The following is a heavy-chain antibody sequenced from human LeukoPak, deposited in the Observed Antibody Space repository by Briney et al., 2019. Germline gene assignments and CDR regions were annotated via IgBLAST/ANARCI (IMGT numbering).Heavy chain of an antibody. D-gene: IGHD5-12*01. Sequence: SQTLSLTCTVSGPSISSGGYYWSWIRQHPGKGLEWIGYIYYSGSTYYNPSLKSRATISVDTSKNQFSLKLSSGTAADTAVYYFARGQDGYEIHWGQGTLVTVSS. CDR2: IYYSGST. CDR1: GPSISSGGYY. V-gene: IGHV4-31*03. CDR3: ARGQDGYEIH. J-gene: IGHJ4*02.